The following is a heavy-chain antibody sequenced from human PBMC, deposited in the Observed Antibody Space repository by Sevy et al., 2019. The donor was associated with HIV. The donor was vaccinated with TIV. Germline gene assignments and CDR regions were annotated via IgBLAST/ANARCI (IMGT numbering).Heavy chain of an antibody. Sequence: GGSLRLSCAASGFTFSNYGMNWVRRAPGKGLEWVSVVQNSGDTTDYADSVKGRFTISRDNSENTQYLQMNSLRADDTAVYFCVKAGSIAAAGNDAFDIWGQGTMVTVSS. D-gene: IGHD6-13*01. J-gene: IGHJ3*02. CDR1: GFTFSNYG. V-gene: IGHV3-23*05. CDR3: VKAGSIAAAGNDAFDI. CDR2: VQNSGDTT.